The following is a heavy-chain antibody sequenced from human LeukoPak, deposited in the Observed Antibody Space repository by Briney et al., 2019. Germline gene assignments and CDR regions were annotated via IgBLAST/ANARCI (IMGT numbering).Heavy chain of an antibody. V-gene: IGHV1-2*04. CDR3: AREAFHGDYDY. CDR1: GYTFTVYY. Sequence: GASVKVSCKASGYTFTVYYMHWVRQAPGQGREWMGWINPNSGGTNYAQKFQGWVTMTRDTSISTAYMELSRLRSDDTAVYYCAREAFHGDYDYWGQGTLVTVSS. D-gene: IGHD4-17*01. CDR2: INPNSGGT. J-gene: IGHJ4*02.